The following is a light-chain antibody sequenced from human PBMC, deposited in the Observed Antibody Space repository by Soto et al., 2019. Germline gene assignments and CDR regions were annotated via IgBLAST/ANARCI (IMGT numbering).Light chain of an antibody. CDR2: EVS. CDR3: CSYAGTSTHTV. J-gene: IGLJ7*01. CDR1: SSDVGSYKL. Sequence: QSALTQPASVSGSPGQSITISCTGTSSDVGSYKLVSWYQQYPGKAPKLMISEVSKRPSGISDRFSGSKSGSTASLTISGLQAEDEADYYCCSYAGTSTHTVFGGGTKLTVL. V-gene: IGLV2-23*02.